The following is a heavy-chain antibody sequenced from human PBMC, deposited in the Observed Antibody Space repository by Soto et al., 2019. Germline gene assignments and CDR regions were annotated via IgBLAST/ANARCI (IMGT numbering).Heavy chain of an antibody. D-gene: IGHD5-12*01. V-gene: IGHV4-30-2*01. Sequence: PSETLSLTCAVSGGSINSGGYSWSWIRQPPGKGLEWIGYIYHSGSTYYNPSLKSRVTISVDRSKNQFSLKLSSVTAADTAVYYCARGRWLRSAFDYWGPGTLVTVSS. CDR2: IYHSGST. CDR1: GGSINSGGYS. J-gene: IGHJ4*02. CDR3: ARGRWLRSAFDY.